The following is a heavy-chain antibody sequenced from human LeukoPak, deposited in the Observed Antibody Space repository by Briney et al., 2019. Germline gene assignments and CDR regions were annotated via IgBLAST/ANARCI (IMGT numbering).Heavy chain of an antibody. J-gene: IGHJ4*02. CDR2: INPNSGGT. D-gene: IGHD1-26*01. CDR1: GYTFTGYY. V-gene: IGHV1-2*02. CDR3: ARDREVGATGLDY. Sequence: ASVKVSCKASGYTFTGYYMHWVRQAPGQGLEWMGWINPNSGGTNYAQKFQGRVTMTRDTSISTAYMELSRLRSDDTAVYYCARDREVGATGLDYWGQGTLVTVSS.